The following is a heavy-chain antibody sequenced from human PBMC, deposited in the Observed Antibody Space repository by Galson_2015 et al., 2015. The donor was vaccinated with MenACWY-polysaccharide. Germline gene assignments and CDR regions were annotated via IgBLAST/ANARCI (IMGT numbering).Heavy chain of an antibody. Sequence: QSGAEVKKPGASVKVSCKASGYTFTSYYMHWVRQAPGQGLEWMGIINPSGGSTSYAQKFQGRVTMTRDTSTSTVYMELSSLRSEDTAVYYCARGVPGGNTKGGAFDIWGQGTMVTVSS. CDR3: ARGVPGGNTKGGAFDI. V-gene: IGHV1-46*01. CDR1: GYTFTSYY. J-gene: IGHJ3*02. D-gene: IGHD4-23*01. CDR2: INPSGGST.